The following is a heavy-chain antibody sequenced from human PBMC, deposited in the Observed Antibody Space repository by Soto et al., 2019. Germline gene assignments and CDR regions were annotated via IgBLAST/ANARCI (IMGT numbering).Heavy chain of an antibody. J-gene: IGHJ5*02. D-gene: IGHD6-19*01. CDR3: ASSPIAVAGTGWFDP. Sequence: SQTLSLTCAISGDSVSSNSAAWNWIRQSPSRGLEWLGRTYYRSKWYNDYAVSVKSRITINPDTSKNQFSLQLNSVTPEDTAVYYCASSPIAVAGTGWFDPWGQGTLVIVSS. V-gene: IGHV6-1*01. CDR1: GDSVSSNSAA. CDR2: TYYRSKWYN.